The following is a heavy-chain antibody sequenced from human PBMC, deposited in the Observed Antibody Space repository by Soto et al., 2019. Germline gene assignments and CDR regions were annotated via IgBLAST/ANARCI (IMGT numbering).Heavy chain of an antibody. CDR3: AKSTGGTANGMDV. Sequence: SKRLSCGAAGCNFDEYGMHWVRQDPGKGLEWVSGISWNSGTIGYADSVKGRFTISRDNAKNSLYLQMSSLRAEDTALYYCAKSTGGTANGMDVWGQGTTVTVSS. CDR2: ISWNSGTI. D-gene: IGHD2-8*02. CDR1: GCNFDEYG. J-gene: IGHJ6*02. V-gene: IGHV3-9*01.